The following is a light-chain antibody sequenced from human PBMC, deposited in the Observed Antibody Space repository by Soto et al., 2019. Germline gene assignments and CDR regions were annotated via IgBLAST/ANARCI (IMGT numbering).Light chain of an antibody. V-gene: IGKV3-20*01. CDR3: QQYGSSPA. CDR1: QSVSSGY. J-gene: IGKJ4*01. Sequence: EIVLTQSPGTLSLSPGERATLSCRASQSVSSGYLAWYQHKPGQAPRLLIYDASSRDTGIPDRFSGSGSGTDFTLTISRLEPEDLAVYYCQQYGSSPAFGGGTKVEIK. CDR2: DAS.